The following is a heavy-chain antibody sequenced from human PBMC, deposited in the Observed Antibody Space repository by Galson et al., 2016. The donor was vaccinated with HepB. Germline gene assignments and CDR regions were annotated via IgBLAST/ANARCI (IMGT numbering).Heavy chain of an antibody. J-gene: IGHJ5*02. CDR1: GGSISSSSYY. CDR3: ARLYDYVSWFDP. V-gene: IGHV4-39*01. D-gene: IGHD3-16*01. CDR2: IYYSGST. Sequence: SETLSLTCTVSGGSISSSSYYWGWIRQPPGKGLEWIGSIYYSGSTYYNPSLKSRVTISVDTSENQFSLKLSSVTAADTAVYYCARLYDYVSWFDPWGQGTLVTVSS.